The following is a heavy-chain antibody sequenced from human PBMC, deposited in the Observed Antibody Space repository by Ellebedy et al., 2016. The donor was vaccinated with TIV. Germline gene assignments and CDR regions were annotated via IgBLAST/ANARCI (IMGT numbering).Heavy chain of an antibody. CDR2: ITDDGNLK. Sequence: GESLKIPCAASGSTFSSHAMDWVRQAPGMGLEWVASITDDGNLKFYPDSVKGRFTVSRDNSKNTLYLQMSSLATEDTAVYYCARDLYFGEGDALDIWGQGTMVIVSS. V-gene: IGHV3-30-3*01. D-gene: IGHD3-10*01. J-gene: IGHJ3*02. CDR3: ARDLYFGEGDALDI. CDR1: GSTFSSHA.